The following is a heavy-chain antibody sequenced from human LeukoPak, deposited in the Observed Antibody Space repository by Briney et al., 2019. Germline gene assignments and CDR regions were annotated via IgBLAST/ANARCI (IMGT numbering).Heavy chain of an antibody. CDR3: ARGATTTRFGRFDP. J-gene: IGHJ5*02. CDR2: ISGSGGST. D-gene: IGHD4-17*01. CDR1: GFTFSTYG. Sequence: PGGSLRLSCVASGFTFSTYGMSWVRQAPGKGLEWVAPISGSGGSTYYADSGKGRFTISRDNSKNTLYLQMNSLRAEDTAVYYCARGATTTRFGRFDPWGQGTLVIVSS. V-gene: IGHV3-23*01.